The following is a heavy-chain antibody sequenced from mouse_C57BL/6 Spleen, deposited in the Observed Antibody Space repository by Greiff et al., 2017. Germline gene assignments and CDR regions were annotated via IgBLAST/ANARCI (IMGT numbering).Heavy chain of an antibody. D-gene: IGHD2-4*01. CDR3: ARGEYDYDAWFAY. V-gene: IGHV1-80*01. CDR2: IYPGDGDT. Sequence: QVQLQQSGAELVKPGASVKISCKASGYAFSGYWMNWVKQRPGKGLEWIGQIYPGDGDTNYNGKFKGKATLTADKSSSTAYMQLSSLTSEDSAVYFCARGEYDYDAWFAYWGQGTLVTVSA. CDR1: GYAFSGYW. J-gene: IGHJ3*01.